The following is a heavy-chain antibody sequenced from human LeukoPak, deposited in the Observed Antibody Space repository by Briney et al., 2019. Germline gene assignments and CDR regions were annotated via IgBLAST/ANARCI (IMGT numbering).Heavy chain of an antibody. Sequence: PGGSLRLSCAASGFTFSTYDMSWVRQAPGKGLEWVSGISYSGGTTYNADPVKGGFTLSRDNYNHTPYLQMNSLRAEDKAVVYCAKHSYRENWFTDYWGQGTLVTVSS. D-gene: IGHD1-14*01. CDR2: ISYSGGTT. V-gene: IGHV3-23*01. CDR3: AKHSYRENWFTDY. J-gene: IGHJ4*02. CDR1: GFTFSTYD.